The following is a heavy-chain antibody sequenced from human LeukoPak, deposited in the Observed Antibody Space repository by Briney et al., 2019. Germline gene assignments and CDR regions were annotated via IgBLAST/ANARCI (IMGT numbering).Heavy chain of an antibody. CDR3: VKRVDYSEKYYFDS. V-gene: IGHV3-23*01. Sequence: GSLRLSCAASGFTFSSYAMSWVRQAPGKGLEWVSAISGSGGSTYYADSVKGRFTISRDNSKNTLSLQMNSLRADDTAIYYCVKRVDYSEKYYFDSWGRGTLVTVSS. J-gene: IGHJ4*02. D-gene: IGHD4-11*01. CDR1: GFTFSSYA. CDR2: ISGSGGST.